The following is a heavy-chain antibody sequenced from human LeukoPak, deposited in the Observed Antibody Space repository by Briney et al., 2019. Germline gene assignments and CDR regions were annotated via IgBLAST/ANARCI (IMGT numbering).Heavy chain of an antibody. CDR2: ISGSGGST. Sequence: PGGSLRLSCAASGFSLSSSWMHWVRQAPGKGLEWVSAISGSGGSTYYADSVKGRFTISRDNSKNTLYLQMNSLRAEDTAVYYCAKVYDSSGYYDAFDIWGQGTMVTVSS. D-gene: IGHD3-22*01. CDR3: AKVYDSSGYYDAFDI. V-gene: IGHV3-23*01. J-gene: IGHJ3*02. CDR1: GFSLSSSW.